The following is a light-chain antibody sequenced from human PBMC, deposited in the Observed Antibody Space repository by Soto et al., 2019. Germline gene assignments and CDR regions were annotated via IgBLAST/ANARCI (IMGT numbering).Light chain of an antibody. CDR1: QSVSIW. CDR3: QQFNTSPWT. Sequence: DIQMAQSPSTLAPSEGDRVTISCRASQSVSIWLAWYQQKPGRAPKLLIYKSSILESGVPSRFSGSGSGTEFTLTISSLQPDDFATYYCQQFNTSPWTFGQGTKVDIK. CDR2: KSS. V-gene: IGKV1-5*03. J-gene: IGKJ1*01.